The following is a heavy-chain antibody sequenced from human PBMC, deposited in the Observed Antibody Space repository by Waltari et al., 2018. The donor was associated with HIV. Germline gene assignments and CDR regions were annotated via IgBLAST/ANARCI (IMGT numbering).Heavy chain of an antibody. CDR3: ARDHSSSSGIRIFDY. Sequence: QVQLVQSGAEVKKPGSSVKVSCKASGGTFSSYAISWVRQARGQGHEWMGRVIPVLGIANDAQKFQGRVTITAGKSTSTAYMELSSLRSEDTAVYYCARDHSSSSGIRIFDYWGQGTLVTVSS. CDR2: VIPVLGIA. J-gene: IGHJ4*02. V-gene: IGHV1-69*04. CDR1: GGTFSSYA. D-gene: IGHD6-6*01.